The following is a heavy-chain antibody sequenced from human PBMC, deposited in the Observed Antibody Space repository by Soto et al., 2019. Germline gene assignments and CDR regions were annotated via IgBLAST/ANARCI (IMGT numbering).Heavy chain of an antibody. CDR2: IYDGGIT. CDR1: GGSISSGGYS. J-gene: IGHJ4*02. D-gene: IGHD1-20*01. Sequence: QLQLQESGSGLLKPSQTLSLTCTVSGGSISSGGYSWSWIRQPRGKALEWIGYIYDGGITYYNPSLKSRVTISVDTSKNQCSLKMTSVTAADTAVYYCARGPITATPNVHGSDFWGEGTLVTVSS. CDR3: ARGPITATPNVHGSDF. V-gene: IGHV4-30-2*01.